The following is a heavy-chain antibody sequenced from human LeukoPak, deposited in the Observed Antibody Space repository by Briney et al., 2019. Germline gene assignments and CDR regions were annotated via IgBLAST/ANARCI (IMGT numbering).Heavy chain of an antibody. V-gene: IGHV3-7*01. J-gene: IGHJ4*02. CDR3: ARERDGRFFDY. CDR2: INQDGSEK. Sequence: GGSLRLSCAVSGLTLRSYWMSGVRQAPGKGLEWVANINQDGSEKYFVDSVKGRFTISRDNAKNSLHLQMNTLRGEDTAVYYCARERDGRFFDYWGQGTLVTVSS. CDR1: GLTLRSYW. D-gene: IGHD5-24*01.